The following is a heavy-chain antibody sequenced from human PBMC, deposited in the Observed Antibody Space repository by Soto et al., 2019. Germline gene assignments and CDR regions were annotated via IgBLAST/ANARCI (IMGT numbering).Heavy chain of an antibody. CDR1: GGSISSGGYY. Sequence: SETLSLTCTVSGGSISSGGYYWSGIRQHPGKGLEWIGEINHSGSTNYNPSLKSRVTISVDTSKNQFSLKLSSVTAADTAVYYCARWYYYDSSGTRTHLTQSYYYYGMDVWGQGTTVTASS. V-gene: IGHV4-39*07. CDR2: INHSGST. D-gene: IGHD3-22*01. J-gene: IGHJ6*02. CDR3: ARWYYYDSSGTRTHLTQSYYYYGMDV.